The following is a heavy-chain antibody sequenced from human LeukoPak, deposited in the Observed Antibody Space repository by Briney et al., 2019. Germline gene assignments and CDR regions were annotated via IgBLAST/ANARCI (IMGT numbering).Heavy chain of an antibody. Sequence: ASVKVSCKASGYTFTGYYMHWVRQAPGQGLEWMGRINPNSGGTNYAQKFQDRVTMTRDTSISTAYMELSRLRSDDTAVYYCARFRITMIVVANWGQGTLVTVSS. CDR1: GYTFTGYY. D-gene: IGHD3-22*01. CDR2: INPNSGGT. V-gene: IGHV1-2*06. J-gene: IGHJ4*02. CDR3: ARFRITMIVVAN.